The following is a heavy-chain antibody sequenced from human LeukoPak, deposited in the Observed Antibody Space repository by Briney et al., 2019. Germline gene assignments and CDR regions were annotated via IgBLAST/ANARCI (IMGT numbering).Heavy chain of an antibody. CDR3: ARAYDSSGYYLSYFDY. CDR2: IYYSGST. CDR1: GGSISSYY. V-gene: IGHV4-59*01. Sequence: PSEALSLTRTVSGGSISSYYWSWLRQPPGKGLEWIGYIYYSGSTNYNPSLKSRVTISVDTSKNQFSLKLSSVTAADTAVYYCARAYDSSGYYLSYFDYWGQGTLVTVSS. D-gene: IGHD3-22*01. J-gene: IGHJ4*02.